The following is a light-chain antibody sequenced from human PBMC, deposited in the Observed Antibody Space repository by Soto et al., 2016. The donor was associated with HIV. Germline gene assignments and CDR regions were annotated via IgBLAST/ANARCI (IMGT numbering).Light chain of an antibody. CDR3: QAWDSNTAV. CDR2: QDN. V-gene: IGLV3-1*01. Sequence: SYELTQPPSVSVSPGQTASIPCSGDKLGDKYACWYQHKPGQSPVLVIFQDNRRPSGIPERFSSANSGNTATLTISGTQPMDEADYFCQAWDSNTAVFGTGTKVTVL. CDR1: KLGDKY. J-gene: IGLJ1*01.